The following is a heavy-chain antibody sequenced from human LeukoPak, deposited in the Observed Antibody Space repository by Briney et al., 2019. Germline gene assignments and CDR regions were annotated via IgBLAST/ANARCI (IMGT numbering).Heavy chain of an antibody. Sequence: SDTLSLTCIVSGGSISSYYWSWIRQPPGKGLEWIGYIYYSGSTHYNPSLKSRVTISVDTSKNQFSLELNSVTAADTAVYYCARAGPGYCSSTSCYYFDYWGQGTLVTVSS. V-gene: IGHV4-59*07. J-gene: IGHJ4*02. CDR1: GGSISSYY. D-gene: IGHD2-2*01. CDR2: IYYSGST. CDR3: ARAGPGYCSSTSCYYFDY.